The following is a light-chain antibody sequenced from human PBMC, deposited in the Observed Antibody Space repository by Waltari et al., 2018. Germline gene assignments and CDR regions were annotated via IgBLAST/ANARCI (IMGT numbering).Light chain of an antibody. Sequence: QSLLTQPPSASGTPGQRVAISCSGSDSNIGTNEVEWYRQLPGTAPEILLHLTKEAAFGVPYRFFWPKSGTSASLAISGVQADDEADYFCAGWDDRVKGVVFGGGTKLTVL. CDR2: LTK. V-gene: IGLV1-44*01. J-gene: IGLJ2*01. CDR1: DSNIGTNE. CDR3: AGWDDRVKGVV.